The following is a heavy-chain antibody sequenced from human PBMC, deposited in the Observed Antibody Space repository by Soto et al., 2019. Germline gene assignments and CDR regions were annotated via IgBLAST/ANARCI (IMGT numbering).Heavy chain of an antibody. D-gene: IGHD3-10*01. J-gene: IGHJ3*02. CDR3: ARDTHYYGSGSFYPPLI. CDR2: IIPLFGTA. Sequence: SVKVSCKASGGTFNIYTINWVRQAPGQGLVWIGGIIPLFGTANYAQKFQGRVTITADGSTSTAYMELSSLRSEDAAMYYCARDTHYYGSGSFYPPLIWGQGTMVTVSS. V-gene: IGHV1-69*13. CDR1: GGTFNIYT.